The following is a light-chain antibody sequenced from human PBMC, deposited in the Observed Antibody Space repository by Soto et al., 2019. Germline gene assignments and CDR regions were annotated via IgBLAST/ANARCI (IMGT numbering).Light chain of an antibody. CDR1: QTIGYY. CDR3: QQRSDWPPT. CDR2: VAI. Sequence: EIVLTQSPATLSLSPGERASISCRASQTIGYYLAWYQQKSGQAPRLLIYVAINRATGIPARFSASGSGTDFTLTISSLEAEDFAVYYCQQRSDWPPTFGQGTKV. V-gene: IGKV3-11*01. J-gene: IGKJ1*01.